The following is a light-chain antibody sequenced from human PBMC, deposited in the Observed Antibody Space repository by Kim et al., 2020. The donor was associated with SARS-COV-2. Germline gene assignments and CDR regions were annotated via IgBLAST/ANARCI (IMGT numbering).Light chain of an antibody. V-gene: IGLV1-40*01. CDR1: SSNIGAGYD. J-gene: IGLJ3*02. CDR2: RNT. Sequence: RVTISCTGGSSNIGAGYDVHWYQQLPGTAPKLLIYRNTNRPSGVPDRFSGSESGTSASLAITGLQAEDEGDYYCQSYDSSLSGSVFGGGTKVTVL. CDR3: QSYDSSLSGSV.